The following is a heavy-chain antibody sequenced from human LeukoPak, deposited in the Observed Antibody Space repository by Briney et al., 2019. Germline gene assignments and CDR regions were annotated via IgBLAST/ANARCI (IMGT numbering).Heavy chain of an antibody. CDR3: ARGGYNIDWMKDAPDY. D-gene: IGHD6-19*01. CDR1: GFTFTDYY. J-gene: IGHJ4*02. Sequence: GSLRLSCAASGFTFTDYYLSWIRQSPGKGLEWIAEINHLGSTNYNPSLQSRVAISIDTSKNQFSLNLISVTAADTAVYYCARGGYNIDWMKDAPDYWGQGTLVTVSS. V-gene: IGHV4-34*01. CDR2: INHLGST.